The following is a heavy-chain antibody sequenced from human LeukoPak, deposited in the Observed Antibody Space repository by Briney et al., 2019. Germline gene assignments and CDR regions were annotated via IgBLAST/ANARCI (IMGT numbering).Heavy chain of an antibody. Sequence: GRSLRLSCAASGFTFSSYAMSWVRQAPGKGLEWVSAIRGSGGSTYYADSVKGRFTISRDNSKNTLYLQMNSLRAEDTAVYYCAKGLGIWFGELYSFFDYWGQGTLVTVSS. CDR1: GFTFSSYA. J-gene: IGHJ4*02. CDR2: IRGSGGST. V-gene: IGHV3-23*01. CDR3: AKGLGIWFGELYSFFDY. D-gene: IGHD3-10*01.